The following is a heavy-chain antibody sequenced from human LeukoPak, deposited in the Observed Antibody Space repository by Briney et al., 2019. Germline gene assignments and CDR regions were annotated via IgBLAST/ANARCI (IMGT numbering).Heavy chain of an antibody. CDR2: INHSGST. J-gene: IGHJ4*02. CDR3: ASNYDSSGYK. D-gene: IGHD3-22*01. V-gene: IGHV4-34*01. Sequence: PSETLSLTCAVYGGSFSGYYWSWIRQPPGKGLEWIGEINHSGSTNYNPSLKSRVTISVDTSKNQFSLKLSSVTAADTAVYYCASNYDSSGYKWGQGTLVTVSS. CDR1: GGSFSGYY.